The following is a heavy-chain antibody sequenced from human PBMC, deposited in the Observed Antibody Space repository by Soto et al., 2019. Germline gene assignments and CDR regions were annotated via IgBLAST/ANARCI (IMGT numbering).Heavy chain of an antibody. J-gene: IGHJ6*03. Sequence: QVQLQESGPGLVKPSETLSLTCTVSGGSISSYYWSWIRQPPGKGLEWIGYIYYSGSTNYNPSLKSRVTISVDTSKNQFSLKLSSVTAADTAVYYCARIQRNYYYYMDVWGKGTTVTVSS. CDR1: GGSISSYY. CDR2: IYYSGST. V-gene: IGHV4-59*08. CDR3: ARIQRNYYYYMDV. D-gene: IGHD5-18*01.